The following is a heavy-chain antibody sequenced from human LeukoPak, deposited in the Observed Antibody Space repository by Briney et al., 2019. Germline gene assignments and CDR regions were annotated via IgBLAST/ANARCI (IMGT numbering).Heavy chain of an antibody. CDR2: IYHSGST. CDR3: ARNPGYSDYWSGPNWFDP. D-gene: IGHD3-3*01. J-gene: IGHJ5*02. CDR1: GGSISSGGYY. Sequence: SETLSLTCTVSGGSISSGGYYWSWIRQPPGKGLEWIWFIYHSGSTCYNPSLKSRVTISVDRSKNQFSLKLSSVTAADTAVYYCARNPGYSDYWSGPNWFDPWGQGTLVTVSS. V-gene: IGHV4-30-2*02.